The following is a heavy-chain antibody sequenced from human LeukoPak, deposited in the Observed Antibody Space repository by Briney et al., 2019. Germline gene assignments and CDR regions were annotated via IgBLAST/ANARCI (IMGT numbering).Heavy chain of an antibody. Sequence: SETLSLTCTVSGGSISSYYWSWIRQSPGKGLEWIGYIYYSGSTNYNPSLKSRVTISVDTSKNQFSLKLSSVTAADTAVYYCARARRVLRYFDWLSPGWFDPWGQGTLVTVSS. V-gene: IGHV4-59*01. CDR3: ARARRVLRYFDWLSPGWFDP. D-gene: IGHD3-9*01. CDR2: IYYSGST. J-gene: IGHJ5*02. CDR1: GGSISSYY.